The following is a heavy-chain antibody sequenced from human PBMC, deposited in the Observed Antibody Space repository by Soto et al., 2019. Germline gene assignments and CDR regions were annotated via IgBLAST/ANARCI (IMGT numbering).Heavy chain of an antibody. J-gene: IGHJ5*02. V-gene: IGHV3-23*01. D-gene: IGHD3-10*01. CDR3: AVGRHKTLGSNPWFDP. CDR2: ISDTGGGT. CDR1: GVNFSSYA. Sequence: PGGSLRLSCAASGVNFSSYAMNWVRQAPGKGLEWVSTISDTGGGTFYAGSVKGRFTISRDNSKNTLYLQMHSLRADDSAIYFCAVGRHKTLGSNPWFDPWGRGTLVNV.